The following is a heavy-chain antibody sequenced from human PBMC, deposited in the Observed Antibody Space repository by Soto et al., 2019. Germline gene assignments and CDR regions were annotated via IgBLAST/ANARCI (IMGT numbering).Heavy chain of an antibody. CDR3: ARGGGAAAGTMVRYFDL. CDR1: GYTFTGYY. J-gene: IGHJ2*01. V-gene: IGHV1-2*04. CDR2: INPNSGGT. D-gene: IGHD6-13*01. Sequence: QVQLVQSGAEVKKPGASVKVSCKASGYTFTGYYMHWVRQAPGQGLEWMGWINPNSGGTNYAQKLKGWVTMTRDTSISTAYMELSRLRSDDTAVYYCARGGGAAAGTMVRYFDLGGRGTLVTVSS.